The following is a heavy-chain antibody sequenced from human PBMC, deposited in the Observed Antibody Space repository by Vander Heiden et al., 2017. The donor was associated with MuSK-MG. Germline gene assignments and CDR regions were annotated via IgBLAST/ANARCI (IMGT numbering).Heavy chain of an antibody. Sequence: EVQLVESGGGVVRPGGSLGLSCAASGFTFDEYGMSWGHQAPGKGLEWVSGINWNGGSTGYADSGKGRFTISRDNAKNSLYLQMNSLRAEDTALYHCARRYCSSTSCSLDYWGQGTLVTVSS. V-gene: IGHV3-20*01. J-gene: IGHJ4*02. CDR2: INWNGGST. D-gene: IGHD2-2*01. CDR1: GFTFDEYG. CDR3: ARRYCSSTSCSLDY.